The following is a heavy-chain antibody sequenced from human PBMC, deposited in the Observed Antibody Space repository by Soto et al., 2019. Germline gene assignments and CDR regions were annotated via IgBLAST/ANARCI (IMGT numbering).Heavy chain of an antibody. V-gene: IGHV1-69*13. D-gene: IGHD2-2*01. CDR1: GGTFSSYA. CDR3: ARAAGDCSSTSCLRYYYGMDV. J-gene: IGHJ6*02. CDR2: IIPIFGTA. Sequence: SGEVSCKASGGTFSSYAISWVRQAPGQGLEWMGGIIPIFGTANYAQKFQGRVTITADESTSTAYMELSSLRSEDTAVYYCARAAGDCSSTSCLRYYYGMDVWGQGTTVTVSS.